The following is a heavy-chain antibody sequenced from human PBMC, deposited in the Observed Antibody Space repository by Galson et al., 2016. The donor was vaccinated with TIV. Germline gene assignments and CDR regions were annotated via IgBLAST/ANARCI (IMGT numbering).Heavy chain of an antibody. CDR3: ARDIPCGGACYFFDD. CDR2: ILPISGTT. D-gene: IGHD2-21*02. J-gene: IGHJ4*02. Sequence: SVKVSCKASGGNFNNYAINWVRQAPGQGLERMGGILPISGTTNYAQNFQGRLTINTGESTTTVTMELSTLTSKDTAVYFCARDIPCGGACYFFDDWGQGTLGTVSS. CDR1: GGNFNNYA. V-gene: IGHV1-69*05.